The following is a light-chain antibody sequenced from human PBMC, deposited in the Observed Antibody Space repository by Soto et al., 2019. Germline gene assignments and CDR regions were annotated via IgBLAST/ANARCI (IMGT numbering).Light chain of an antibody. CDR1: QTIDTA. Sequence: DIQMTQSPSTLSASVGDRVTITCRASQTIDTALAWYQQKPGKAPNLLSYRASNLESGVPSRFSGSGSGTEFTLAISSLQPDDFATSDCPQYGRCLTFGQGPKLELK. V-gene: IGKV1-5*03. J-gene: IGKJ2*01. CDR3: PQYGRCLT. CDR2: RAS.